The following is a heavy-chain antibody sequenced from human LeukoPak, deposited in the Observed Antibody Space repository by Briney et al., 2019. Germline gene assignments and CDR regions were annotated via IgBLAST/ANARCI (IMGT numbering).Heavy chain of an antibody. V-gene: IGHV3-23*01. CDR3: AKEGRCYGSGNYRPFDC. Sequence: GGSLRLSCAASGLTFSSYAMSWVRQAPGKGLEWVSAISGSGGSTYYADSVKGRFTISRDNSKNTLYLQMNSLRAEDTAVYYCAKEGRCYGSGNYRPFDCWGQGTLVTVSS. CDR1: GLTFSSYA. J-gene: IGHJ4*02. CDR2: ISGSGGST. D-gene: IGHD3-10*01.